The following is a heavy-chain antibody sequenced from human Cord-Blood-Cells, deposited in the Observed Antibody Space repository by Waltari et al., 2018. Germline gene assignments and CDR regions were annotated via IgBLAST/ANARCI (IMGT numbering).Heavy chain of an antibody. V-gene: IGHV1-8*01. J-gene: IGHJ5*02. CDR2: MNPNSGNT. CDR1: GYTFTSYD. Sequence: QVQLVQSGAEVKTPGASVKVSCKASGYTFTSYDINWVLQATGQGLEWMGWMNPNSGNTCYAQKFQGRVTMTRNTSISTAYMELSSLRSEDTAVYYCASIPIGDLYNWFDPWGQGTLVTVSS. CDR3: ASIPIGDLYNWFDP.